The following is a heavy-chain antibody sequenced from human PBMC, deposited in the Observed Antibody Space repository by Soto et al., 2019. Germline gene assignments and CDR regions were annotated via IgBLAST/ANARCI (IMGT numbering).Heavy chain of an antibody. CDR1: GFTFDDFA. Sequence: EVQLVESGGGLVQPGRSLRLSCAASGFTFDDFALHWVRRAPGKGLEWVSGVDWNRGNAAYANSVKGRFTVSRDSAKTTLYLHLRSVSQGDADLYYCANAPRLVTHWFGPWGQGTLVSVSS. CDR3: ANAPRLVTHWFGP. J-gene: IGHJ5*02. V-gene: IGHV3-9*01. D-gene: IGHD3-9*01. CDR2: VDWNRGNA.